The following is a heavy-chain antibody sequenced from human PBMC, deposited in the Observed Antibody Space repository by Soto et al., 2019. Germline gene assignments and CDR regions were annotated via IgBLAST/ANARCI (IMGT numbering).Heavy chain of an antibody. Sequence: QVQLVQSGAEVKKPGASVKVSCKASGYTFTSYGISWVRQAPGQGLEWMGWISAYNGNTNYAQKLQGRVTMTTDTTTSTTNKKQKNLRSDDTAVYYCARGGGAVVATGAAACFQHWGQGTLVTVSS. V-gene: IGHV1-18*01. CDR3: ARGGGAVVATGAAACFQH. D-gene: IGHD2-15*01. CDR2: ISAYNGNT. J-gene: IGHJ1*01. CDR1: GYTFTSYG.